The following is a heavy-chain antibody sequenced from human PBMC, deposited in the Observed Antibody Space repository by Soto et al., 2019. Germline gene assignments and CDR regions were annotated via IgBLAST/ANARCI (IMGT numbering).Heavy chain of an antibody. CDR1: GGCISSYY. V-gene: IGHV4-4*07. Sequence: SETLSLPCTVSGGCISSYYWCWIRQPSGKGLEWIGRIYTSGSTNYNPSFKSRVTVSVDTPKNRLSMKLSAVTAADTAAYYFPRDPTRPSIKFFTPNGGHGMDVWAEVTTVTVCS. J-gene: IGHJ6*04. D-gene: IGHD3-3*01. CDR3: PRDPTRPSIKFFTPNGGHGMDV. CDR2: IYTSGST.